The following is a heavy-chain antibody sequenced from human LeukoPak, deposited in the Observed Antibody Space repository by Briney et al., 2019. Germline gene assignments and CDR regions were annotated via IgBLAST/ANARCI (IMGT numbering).Heavy chain of an antibody. Sequence: ASVKVSCKASGYTFTTFAIHWVRQAPGQKLEWMGWINAGNGNTEYSQKSQGRVTITRDTSASTAYMELSSLRSEDTAVYYCARVPTVTNWFDPWGQGTLVAVSS. V-gene: IGHV1-3*01. J-gene: IGHJ5*02. CDR3: ARVPTVTNWFDP. CDR2: INAGNGNT. CDR1: GYTFTTFA. D-gene: IGHD4-17*01.